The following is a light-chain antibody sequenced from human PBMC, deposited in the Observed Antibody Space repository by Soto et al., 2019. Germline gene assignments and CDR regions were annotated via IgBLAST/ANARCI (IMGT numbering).Light chain of an antibody. CDR3: QQYGNSPLI. CDR1: QSVSSSY. J-gene: IGKJ4*01. V-gene: IGKV3-20*01. CDR2: GAS. Sequence: EVVLTQSPGTLSLSPGERATLSCRASQSVSSSYLAWYRQKPGQAPRLLIYGASSRATGIPDRFSGSGSGTAFTLTISRLEPEDFALYYCQQYGNSPLILGGGTKVEL.